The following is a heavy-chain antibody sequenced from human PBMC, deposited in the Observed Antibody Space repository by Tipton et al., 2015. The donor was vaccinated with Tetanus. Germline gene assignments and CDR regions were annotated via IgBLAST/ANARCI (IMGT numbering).Heavy chain of an antibody. CDR1: GGSISTGGYY. J-gene: IGHJ4*02. V-gene: IGHV4-31*02. CDR2: IHFTGNT. D-gene: IGHD6-19*01. Sequence: LRLSCTVSGGSISTGGYYWSWIRHHTDKGLEWIGYIHFTGNTYYNPSLKSRVTISADTSKSQFSLKVSSVTAADTAIYYCARYYTVTDTGYYFDNWGQGALVTVSS. CDR3: ARYYTVTDTGYYFDN.